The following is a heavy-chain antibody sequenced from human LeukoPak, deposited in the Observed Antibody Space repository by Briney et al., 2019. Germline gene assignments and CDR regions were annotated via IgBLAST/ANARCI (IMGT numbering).Heavy chain of an antibody. Sequence: SETLSLTCTVSGGSISRNSYYWVWIRQPPGKGLEWIGSIYYSGTTYYNTSLKSRVTISVDTSKNQFSLKLSSVTAADTTGYYCAGRDPRNRDAFDIWGQGTMVTVSS. J-gene: IGHJ3*02. CDR3: AGRDPRNRDAFDI. CDR1: GGSISRNSYY. D-gene: IGHD1-14*01. V-gene: IGHV4-39*01. CDR2: IYYSGTT.